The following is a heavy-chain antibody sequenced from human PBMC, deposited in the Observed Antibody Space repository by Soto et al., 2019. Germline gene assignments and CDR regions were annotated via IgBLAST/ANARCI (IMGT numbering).Heavy chain of an antibody. V-gene: IGHV1-3*01. CDR3: ARDRSNAFDI. CDR2: INGGNGNT. CDR1: GYSFTSYA. J-gene: IGHJ3*02. Sequence: QVQLVQSGAEVKKPGASVKVSCKASGYSFTSYAMHWVRQAPGQRLEWMGWINGGNGNTKYSQKFQGRVTITRDTSASTAYMELSSLRSEDTAVYYCARDRSNAFDIWGQGTMVTVSS.